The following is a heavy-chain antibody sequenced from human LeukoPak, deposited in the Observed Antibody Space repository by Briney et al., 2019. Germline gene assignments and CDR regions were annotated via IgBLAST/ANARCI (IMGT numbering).Heavy chain of an antibody. V-gene: IGHV3-48*02. D-gene: IGHD3-10*01. CDR1: GFTFSTYS. CDR3: AREGHYGALDI. Sequence: GGSLRLSCAASGFTFSTYSMKWVRQAPGKGLEWVSYISTSSTWIQYADSVKGRFTTSRDDAKSSLHLQMTSLRDEDTAVYFCAREGHYGALDIWGQGTMVTVSS. J-gene: IGHJ3*02. CDR2: ISTSSTWI.